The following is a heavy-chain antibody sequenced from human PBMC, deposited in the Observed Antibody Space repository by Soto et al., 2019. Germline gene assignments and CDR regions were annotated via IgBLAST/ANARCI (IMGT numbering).Heavy chain of an antibody. CDR3: AKGNATAIHYTFHI. Sequence: GGSLRLSCEVSGFTLSDYGMHWVRQAPGKGLDWVGAISSDGSKQSYGDSVRGRFTFSRDNSKNMMYLQMNSLRGDDTAVYYCAKGNATAIHYTFHIWGQGKMVTVSS. D-gene: IGHD2-21*02. J-gene: IGHJ3*02. V-gene: IGHV3-30*18. CDR1: GFTLSDYG. CDR2: ISSDGSKQ.